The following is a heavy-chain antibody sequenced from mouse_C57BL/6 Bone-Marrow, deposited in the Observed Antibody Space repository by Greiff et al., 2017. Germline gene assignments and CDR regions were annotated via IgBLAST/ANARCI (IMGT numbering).Heavy chain of an antibody. V-gene: IGHV14-4*01. Sequence: EVQLQQSGAELVRPGASVKLSCTASGFNIKDDYIHWVKQRPEQGLEWIGWIDPEIGDTEYASKFQGKATITSDTSSNTSYLQLSSLTSEYSAVYYCSSFDGNYVAFWGQGTPLTVAS. CDR1: GFNIKDDY. D-gene: IGHD2-3*01. J-gene: IGHJ2*01. CDR2: IDPEIGDT. CDR3: SSFDGNYVAF.